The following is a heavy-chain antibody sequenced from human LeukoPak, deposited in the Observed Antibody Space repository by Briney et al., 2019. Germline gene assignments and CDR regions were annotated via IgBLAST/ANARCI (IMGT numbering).Heavy chain of an antibody. V-gene: IGHV4-59*01. Sequence: SVTLSLTCTVSGGSISSYYWSWIRQPPGKGLEWIGYIYYSGSTNYNPSLKSRVTISVDTSKNQFSLKLSSVTAADTAVYYCARVNILTGSFFDYWGQGTLVTVSS. D-gene: IGHD3-9*01. CDR3: ARVNILTGSFFDY. CDR1: GGSISSYY. J-gene: IGHJ4*02. CDR2: IYYSGST.